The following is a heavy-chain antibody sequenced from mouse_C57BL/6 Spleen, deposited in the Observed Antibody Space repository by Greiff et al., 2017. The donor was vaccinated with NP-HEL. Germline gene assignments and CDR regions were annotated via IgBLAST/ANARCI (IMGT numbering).Heavy chain of an antibody. CDR3: TRGGDGYPWFAY. CDR1: GYTFTDYE. Sequence: QVQLQQSGAELVRPGASVTLSCKASGYTFTDYEMHWVKQTPVHGLEWIGAIDPETGGTAYNQKFKGKAILTADKSSSTAYRELRSLTSEDSAVYYCTRGGDGYPWFAYWGQGTLVTVSA. D-gene: IGHD2-3*01. CDR2: IDPETGGT. J-gene: IGHJ3*01. V-gene: IGHV1-15*01.